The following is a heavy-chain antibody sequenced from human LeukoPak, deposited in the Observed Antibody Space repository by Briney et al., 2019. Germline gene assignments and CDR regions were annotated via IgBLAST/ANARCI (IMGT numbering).Heavy chain of an antibody. CDR1: GGSISGYY. Sequence: PSETLSLTCTVSGGSISGYYWSWIRQPAGKGLEWIGRIYTSGSTNYNPSLKSRVTMSVDTSKNQFSLKLSSVTAADTAVYYCARDSPGYSSDWYYFDYRGQGTLVTVSS. CDR3: ARDSPGYSSDWYYFDY. CDR2: IYTSGST. D-gene: IGHD6-19*01. V-gene: IGHV4-4*07. J-gene: IGHJ4*02.